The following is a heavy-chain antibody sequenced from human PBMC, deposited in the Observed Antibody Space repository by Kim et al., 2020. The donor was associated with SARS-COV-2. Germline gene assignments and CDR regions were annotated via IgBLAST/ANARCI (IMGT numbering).Heavy chain of an antibody. J-gene: IGHJ4*02. D-gene: IGHD6-13*01. Sequence: GKGRFTISRDNSKNTLYLQMNSLRAEETAVYYCARRKRIAADLTYYFDYWGQGTLVTVSS. V-gene: IGHV3-30*07. CDR3: ARRKRIAADLTYYFDY.